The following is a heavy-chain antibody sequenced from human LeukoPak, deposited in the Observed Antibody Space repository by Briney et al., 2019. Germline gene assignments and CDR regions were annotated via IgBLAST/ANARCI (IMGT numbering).Heavy chain of an antibody. D-gene: IGHD6-19*01. J-gene: IGHJ4*02. CDR2: FYYSGST. CDR1: GGSIHNNY. Sequence: SETLSLTCTVSGGSIHNNYWSWIRQPPGRGLEWIGYFYYSGSTNYNPSLKSRVTISLDTSKNQFSLKLSSVTAADTAVYYCARHTSGWYEHYWGQGTLVTVSS. V-gene: IGHV4-59*08. CDR3: ARHTSGWYEHY.